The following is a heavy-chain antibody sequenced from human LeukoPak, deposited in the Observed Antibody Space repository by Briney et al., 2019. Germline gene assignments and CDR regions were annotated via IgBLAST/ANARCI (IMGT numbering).Heavy chain of an antibody. Sequence: GGSPRLPCTASRFTLSSYGMNWIRQAPGKGPEWVSYISSSSTSIFYADSVKGRFTISRDNAKNSLYLQMNSLRDEDTAVYYCARGGHIAAASVGYYYGMDVCGQGTTVTASS. CDR3: ARGGHIAAASVGYYYGMDV. J-gene: IGHJ6*02. CDR2: ISSSSTSI. V-gene: IGHV3-48*02. D-gene: IGHD6-13*01. CDR1: RFTLSSYG.